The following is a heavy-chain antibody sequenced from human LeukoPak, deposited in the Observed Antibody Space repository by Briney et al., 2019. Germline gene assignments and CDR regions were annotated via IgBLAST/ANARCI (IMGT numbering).Heavy chain of an antibody. CDR2: IKEDGTYT. V-gene: IGHV3-74*01. CDR1: GLSFSKYW. J-gene: IGHJ4*02. Sequence: PGGSLRLSCAASGLSFSKYWMHWVRQTPGEGLVWVARIKEDGTYTSYADSVKGRFTISRDNARNTVFLQMNSLRAEDTAVYYCARDFDMGITPGDDFDFWGQGTLVIVSS. D-gene: IGHD3-9*01. CDR3: ARDFDMGITPGDDFDF.